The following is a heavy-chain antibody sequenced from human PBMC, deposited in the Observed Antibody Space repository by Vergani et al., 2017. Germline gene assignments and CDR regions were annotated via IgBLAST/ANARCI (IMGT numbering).Heavy chain of an antibody. J-gene: IGHJ6*03. D-gene: IGHD6-19*01. CDR1: GFTFNNYA. CDR3: ARERQEIAVAGSYYYYYMDV. CDR2: ISGSGGST. V-gene: IGHV3-23*01. Sequence: EVQLLESGGGLVQPGGSLRLSCAASGFTFNNYAMSWVRQAPGKGLEWVSAISGSGGSTYYADSVKGRFTISRDNSKNTLYLQMNSLRAEDTAVYYCARERQEIAVAGSYYYYYMDVWGKGTTVTVSS.